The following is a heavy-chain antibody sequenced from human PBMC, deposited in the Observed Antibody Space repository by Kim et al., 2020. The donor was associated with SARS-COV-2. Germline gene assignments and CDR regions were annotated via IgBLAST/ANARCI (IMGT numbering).Heavy chain of an antibody. Sequence: GESLKISCKGSGYSFTSYWIGWVRQMPGKGLEWMGIIYPGDSDTRYSPSFQGQVTISADKSISTAYLQWSSLKASDTAMYYCARHVTSYYYGSGSYYNSPDYWGQGTLVTVSS. J-gene: IGHJ4*02. CDR1: GYSFTSYW. D-gene: IGHD3-10*01. CDR3: ARHVTSYYYGSGSYYNSPDY. V-gene: IGHV5-51*01. CDR2: IYPGDSDT.